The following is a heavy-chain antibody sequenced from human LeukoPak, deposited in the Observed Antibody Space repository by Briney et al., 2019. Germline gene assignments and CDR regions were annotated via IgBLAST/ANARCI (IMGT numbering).Heavy chain of an antibody. CDR2: IDYSGYS. CDR3: ARDRGCGSGTYEFDP. J-gene: IGHJ5*02. Sequence: PSETLSLTCTVSGGSITNYYWSWIRQPPGKGLEWIGYIDYSGYSNYNPSLKGRVTISVDTSKNQFSLKLSSVTPADTAVYYCARDRGCGSGTYEFDPWGQGTLVIVSS. CDR1: GGSITNYY. V-gene: IGHV4-59*01. D-gene: IGHD3-10*01.